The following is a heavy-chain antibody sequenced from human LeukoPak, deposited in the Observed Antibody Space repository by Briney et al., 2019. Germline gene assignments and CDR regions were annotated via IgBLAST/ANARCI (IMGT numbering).Heavy chain of an antibody. J-gene: IGHJ4*02. CDR2: ISYDGSNK. CDR3: ARPPRSSGYYYLGY. Sequence: PGGSLRLSCAASGFTFSSYAMHWVRQAPGKGLEWVAVISYDGSNKYYADSVKGRFTISRDNSKNTLYLQMNSLRAEDTAVYYCARPPRSSGYYYLGYWGQGTLVTVSS. V-gene: IGHV3-30*04. D-gene: IGHD3-22*01. CDR1: GFTFSSYA.